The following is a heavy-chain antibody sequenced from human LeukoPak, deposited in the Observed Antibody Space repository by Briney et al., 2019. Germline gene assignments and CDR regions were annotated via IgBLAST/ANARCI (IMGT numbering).Heavy chain of an antibody. CDR3: ASGSSGSLTGY. J-gene: IGHJ4*02. CDR1: GFTFSSYW. Sequence: GGSLRLSCAASGFTFSSYWIHWVRQAPGKWLGSVSRIKSDGSVTSYADSVKGRFPISRDNAKSALYLQMNSLRAEDTAVYYCASGSSGSLTGYWGQGTLVTVSS. D-gene: IGHD1-14*01. V-gene: IGHV3-74*01. CDR2: IKSDGSVT.